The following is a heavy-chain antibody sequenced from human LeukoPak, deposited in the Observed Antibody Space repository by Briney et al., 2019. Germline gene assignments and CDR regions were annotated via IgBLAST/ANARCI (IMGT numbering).Heavy chain of an antibody. Sequence: PGGSLRLSCVASGFNFSVYPMTWVRQAPGKGLEWVSALRVSGDNAHYADSVKGRFTISRDNSKNTLYLHMNSLRAEDTAIYYCAMDRGYWGQGTLVTVSS. D-gene: IGHD2-15*01. V-gene: IGHV3-23*01. CDR2: LRVSGDNA. J-gene: IGHJ4*02. CDR3: AMDRGY. CDR1: GFNFSVYP.